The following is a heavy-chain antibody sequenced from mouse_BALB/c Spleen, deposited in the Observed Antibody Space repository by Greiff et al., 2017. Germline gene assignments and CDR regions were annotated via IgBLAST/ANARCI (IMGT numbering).Heavy chain of an antibody. CDR2: ISSGGST. CDR3: ARGGYGSSYYAMDY. D-gene: IGHD1-1*01. V-gene: IGHV5-6-5*01. Sequence: EVMLVESGGGLVKPGGSLKLSCAASGFTFSSYAMSWVRQTPEKRLEWVASISSGGSTYYPDSVKGRFTISRDNARNILYLQMSSLRSEDTAMYYCARGGYGSSYYAMDYWGQGTSVTVSS. J-gene: IGHJ4*01. CDR1: GFTFSSYA.